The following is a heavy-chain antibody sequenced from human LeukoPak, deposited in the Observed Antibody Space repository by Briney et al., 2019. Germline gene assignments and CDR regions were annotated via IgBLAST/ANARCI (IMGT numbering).Heavy chain of an antibody. Sequence: ASVKVSCKASGYTFTGYYMHWVRRAPGQGLEWMGRINPNSGGTNYAQKFQGRVTMTRDTSISTAYMELSRLRSEDTAVYYCARGQKITIFGVVIIGGNWFDPWGQGTLVTVSS. CDR2: INPNSGGT. CDR1: GYTFTGYY. V-gene: IGHV1-2*06. D-gene: IGHD3-3*01. CDR3: ARGQKITIFGVVIIGGNWFDP. J-gene: IGHJ5*02.